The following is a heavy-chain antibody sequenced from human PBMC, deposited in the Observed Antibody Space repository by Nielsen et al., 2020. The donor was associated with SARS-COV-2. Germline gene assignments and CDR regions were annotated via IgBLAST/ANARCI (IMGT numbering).Heavy chain of an antibody. Sequence: GESLKISCAASGFTFSSYSMNWVRQAPGKGLEWVSYISSSGSTIYYADSVKGRFTISRDNAKNSLYLQMNSLRDEDTAVYYCARVAARGGWYFDLWGRGTLVTVSS. V-gene: IGHV3-48*02. CDR3: ARVAARGGWYFDL. D-gene: IGHD6-6*01. CDR2: ISSSGSTI. J-gene: IGHJ2*01. CDR1: GFTFSSYS.